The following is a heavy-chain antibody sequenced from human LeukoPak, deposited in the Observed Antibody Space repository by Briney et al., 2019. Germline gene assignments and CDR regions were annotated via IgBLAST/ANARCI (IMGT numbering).Heavy chain of an antibody. J-gene: IGHJ4*02. CDR2: ISSSSSYT. CDR3: ARVIGYAKHADY. CDR1: GITFSNAW. Sequence: GGSLRLSCAASGITFSNAWMSWVRQAPGKGLEWVSYISSSSSYTNYADSVKGRFTISRDNAKNSLYLQMNSLRAEDTAVYYCARVIGYAKHADYWGQGTLVTVSS. V-gene: IGHV3-11*05. D-gene: IGHD5-12*01.